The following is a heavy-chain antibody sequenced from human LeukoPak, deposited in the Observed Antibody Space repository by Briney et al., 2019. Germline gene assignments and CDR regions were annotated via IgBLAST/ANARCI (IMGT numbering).Heavy chain of an antibody. CDR3: AHFAIAATEKDDAFDI. J-gene: IGHJ3*02. CDR1: GFTFSSYG. D-gene: IGHD6-13*01. CDR2: ISYDGSNK. Sequence: AGGSLRLSCAASGFTFSSYGMHWVRQAPGKGLEWVAVISYDGSNKYYADSVMGRFTISRDNSKNTLYLQMNSLRAEDTAVYYCAHFAIAATEKDDAFDIWGQGTMVTVSS. V-gene: IGHV3-30*03.